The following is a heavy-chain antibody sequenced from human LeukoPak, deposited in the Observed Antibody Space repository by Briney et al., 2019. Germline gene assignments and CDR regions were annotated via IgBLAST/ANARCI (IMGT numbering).Heavy chain of an antibody. CDR2: ISSSSDYI. D-gene: IGHD3-10*01. V-gene: IGHV3-21*01. CDR1: GFTFSSYS. Sequence: GGSLRLYCAASGFTFSSYSINWVRQAPGKGLEWASSISSSSDYIYYSDSVKGRFTISRDNAKNSLYLQVNSLRAEDTAVYYCATLYNYGSGRYDYWGQGTLVSVSS. CDR3: ATLYNYGSGRYDY. J-gene: IGHJ4*02.